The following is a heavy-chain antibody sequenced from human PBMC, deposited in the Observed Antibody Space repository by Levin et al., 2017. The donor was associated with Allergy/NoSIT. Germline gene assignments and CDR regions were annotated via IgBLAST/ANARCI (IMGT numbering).Heavy chain of an antibody. J-gene: IGHJ4*02. D-gene: IGHD3-10*01. CDR2: ISYDGSNK. Sequence: PGESLKISCAASGFTFSSYGMHWVRQAPGKGLEWVAVISYDGSNKYYADSVKGRFTISRDNSKNTLYLQMNSLRAEDTAVYYCAKDLAAMVRGVTVLDYWGQGTLVTVSS. CDR1: GFTFSSYG. CDR3: AKDLAAMVRGVTVLDY. V-gene: IGHV3-30*18.